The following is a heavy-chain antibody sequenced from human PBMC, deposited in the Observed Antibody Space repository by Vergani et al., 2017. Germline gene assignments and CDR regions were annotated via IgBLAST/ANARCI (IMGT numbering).Heavy chain of an antibody. CDR2: IYYSGST. CDR3: ARRSYEGDFDY. D-gene: IGHD1-26*01. CDR1: GGSISSYY. V-gene: IGHV4-59*01. Sequence: QVQLQESGPGLVKPSETLSLTCTVSGGSISSYYWSWIRQPPGKGLEWIGYIYYSGSTNYNPSLKSRVTISVDTSKNQFPLKLSSVTAADTAVYYCARRSYEGDFDYWGQGTLVTVSS. J-gene: IGHJ4*02.